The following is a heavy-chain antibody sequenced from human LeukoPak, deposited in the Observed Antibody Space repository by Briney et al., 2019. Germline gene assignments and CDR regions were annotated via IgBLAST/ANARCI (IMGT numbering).Heavy chain of an antibody. Sequence: PGGSLRLSCAASGFTFSSYSMNWVRQAPGKGLEWVSSISSSSSYIYYADSVKGRLTISRDNAKNSLYLQMNSLRAEDTAVYYCARDHKYYYDSSGYCRWGQGTLVTVSS. CDR1: GFTFSSYS. CDR3: ARDHKYYYDSSGYCR. V-gene: IGHV3-21*01. J-gene: IGHJ4*02. CDR2: ISSSSSYI. D-gene: IGHD3-22*01.